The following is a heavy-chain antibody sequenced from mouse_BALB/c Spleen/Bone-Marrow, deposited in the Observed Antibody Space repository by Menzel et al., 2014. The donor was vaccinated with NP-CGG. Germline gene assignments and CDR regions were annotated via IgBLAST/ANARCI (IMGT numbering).Heavy chain of an antibody. D-gene: IGHD2-2*01. CDR3: VGYPFAY. CDR1: GFTFNTYA. CDR2: IRSENNNFAT. Sequence: EVMLVESGGGLVQPKGSLKLSCAASGFTFNTYAMNWVRRAPGKGLEWVARIRSENNNFATYYADSVKDRFTISRDDSQSMLYLQMINLKTEDTAMYYCVGYPFAYWGQGTLVTVSA. V-gene: IGHV10-1*02. J-gene: IGHJ3*01.